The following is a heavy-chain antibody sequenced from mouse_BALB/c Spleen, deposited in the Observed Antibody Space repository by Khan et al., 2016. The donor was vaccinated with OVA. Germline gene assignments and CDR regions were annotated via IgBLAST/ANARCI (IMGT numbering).Heavy chain of an antibody. Sequence: VQLKQSGPELVKPGASVKISCKASGYSFTGYFMNWVMQSHGKSLEWIGRINPHIGETFYNQTFKGKATLTVDESSSTAYMELRSLASEDSEVYYCTRIYGSDIEYWGQGTTLTVSS. V-gene: IGHV1-20*02. CDR1: GYSFTGYF. CDR3: TRIYGSDIEY. CDR2: INPHIGET. D-gene: IGHD1-1*01. J-gene: IGHJ2*01.